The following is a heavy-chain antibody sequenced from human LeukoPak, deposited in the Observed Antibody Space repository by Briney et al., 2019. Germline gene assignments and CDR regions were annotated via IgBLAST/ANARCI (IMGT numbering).Heavy chain of an antibody. J-gene: IGHJ4*02. CDR3: APTTVTTGPFAY. Sequence: GGSLRLSCAASGFTFSSYSMNWVRQAPGKGLEWVSSISSSSSYIYYADSVKGRFTISRDNAKNSLYLQMNSLRAEDTAVYYCAPTTVTTGPFAYWGQGTLVTVSS. CDR2: ISSSSSYI. CDR1: GFTFSSYS. V-gene: IGHV3-21*01. D-gene: IGHD4-17*01.